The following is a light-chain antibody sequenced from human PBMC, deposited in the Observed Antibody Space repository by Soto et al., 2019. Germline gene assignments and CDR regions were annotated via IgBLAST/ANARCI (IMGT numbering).Light chain of an antibody. J-gene: IGLJ2*01. CDR1: SSDIRDYNY. CDR3: SSYTSIHVI. Sequence: QSALTQPASVSGSPGQSITISCTGTSSDIRDYNYVSWYQQHPGKVPRLMIYEVSNRPSGVSTRFSGSKSGNTASLTISGLQAEDEADYYCSSYTSIHVIFGGGTKVTVL. CDR2: EVS. V-gene: IGLV2-14*01.